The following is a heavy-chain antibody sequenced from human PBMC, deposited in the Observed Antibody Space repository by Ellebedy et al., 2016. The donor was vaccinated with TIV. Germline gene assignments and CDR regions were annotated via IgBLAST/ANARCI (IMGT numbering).Heavy chain of an antibody. CDR1: GGSITSSAS. CDR2: ISHRGNT. Sequence: SETLSLTXAVSGGSITSSASWSWVRQPPGEGLEWIGEISHRGNTKYNPSLMSRVTISVDKSKNHFSLRLNSVTAADTAVYYCARSSGYFSLDYWGQGTLVTVSS. V-gene: IGHV4-4*02. J-gene: IGHJ4*02. D-gene: IGHD3-22*01. CDR3: ARSSGYFSLDY.